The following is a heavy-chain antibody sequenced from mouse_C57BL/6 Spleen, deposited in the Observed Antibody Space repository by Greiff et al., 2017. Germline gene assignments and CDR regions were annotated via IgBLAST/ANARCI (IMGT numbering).Heavy chain of an antibody. CDR1: GFTFSDFY. J-gene: IGHJ4*01. Sequence: EVMLVESGGGLVQSGRSLRLSCATSGFTFSDFYMEWVRQAPGKGLEWIAASRNKANDYTTEYSASVKGRFIVSRDTSQSILYLQMNALRAEDTAIYYCARDGEAMDYWGQGTSVTVSS. CDR2: SRNKANDYTT. V-gene: IGHV7-1*01. CDR3: ARDGEAMDY.